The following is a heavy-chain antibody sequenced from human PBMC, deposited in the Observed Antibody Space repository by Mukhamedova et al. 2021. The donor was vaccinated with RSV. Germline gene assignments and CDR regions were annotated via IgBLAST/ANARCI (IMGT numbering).Heavy chain of an antibody. D-gene: IGHD2-15*01. Sequence: GWIRQPPGKALEWLALIYWDDAKRYSPSLKCRLTITKDTSKNQVVLPMTNMDPVDTATYYCAHSSIVVVVAAVHDAFDIWGQGTLV. V-gene: IGHV2-5*02. J-gene: IGHJ3*02. CDR2: IYWDDAK. CDR3: AHSSIVVVVAAVHDAFDI.